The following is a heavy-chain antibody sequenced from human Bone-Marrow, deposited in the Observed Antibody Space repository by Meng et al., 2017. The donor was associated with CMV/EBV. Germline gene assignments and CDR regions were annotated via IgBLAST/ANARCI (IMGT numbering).Heavy chain of an antibody. J-gene: IGHJ4*02. CDR2: INPNSGGT. CDR3: AREASCSSTSCYTMVYFDY. CDR1: GYTFTGYY. D-gene: IGHD2-2*02. Sequence: ASVKVSCKASGYTFTGYYMHWVRQAPGQGLEWMGWINPNSGGTNYAQKFQGRVTMTRDTSICTAYMELSRLRSDDTAVYYCAREASCSSTSCYTMVYFDYWGQGTLVTVS. V-gene: IGHV1-2*02.